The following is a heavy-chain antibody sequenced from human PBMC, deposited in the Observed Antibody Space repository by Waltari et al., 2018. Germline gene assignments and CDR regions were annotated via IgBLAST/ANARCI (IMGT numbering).Heavy chain of an antibody. V-gene: IGHV3-7*01. D-gene: IGHD2-15*01. CDR1: GFTLRHYW. J-gene: IGHJ4*02. Sequence: EVQLVESGGGLVQPGGSLLLSCAASGFTLRHYWMGWVRQAPGKGLEWVAGIKEDGGRKDYVDSVKGRFTISRDNAKSTLYLQMNSLRAEDTAVFYCVRNRGWQQFDFWGQGTLVTVSS. CDR3: VRNRGWQQFDF. CDR2: IKEDGGRK.